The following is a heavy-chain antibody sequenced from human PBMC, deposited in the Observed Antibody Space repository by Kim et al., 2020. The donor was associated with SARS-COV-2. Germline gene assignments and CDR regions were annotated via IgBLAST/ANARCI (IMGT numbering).Heavy chain of an antibody. CDR2: ISYDGSNK. CDR3: AKDGHYYDSSGYYYFDY. D-gene: IGHD3-22*01. CDR1: GFTFSSYG. V-gene: IGHV3-30*18. Sequence: GGSLRLSCAASGFTFSSYGMHWVRQAPGKGLEWVAVISYDGSNKYYADSVKGRFTISRDNSKNTLYLQMNSLRAEDTAVYYCAKDGHYYDSSGYYYFDYWGQGTLVTVSS. J-gene: IGHJ4*02.